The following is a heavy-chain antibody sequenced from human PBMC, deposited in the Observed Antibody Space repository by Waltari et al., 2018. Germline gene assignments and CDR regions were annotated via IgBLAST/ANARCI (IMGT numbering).Heavy chain of an antibody. J-gene: IGHJ4*02. CDR3: ARSFGGSGSYKFDF. CDR1: GFTFDDY. V-gene: IGHV4-38-2*01. D-gene: IGHD3-10*01. Sequence: VELVESGGVVVQSGGSLRLSCVASGFTFDDYSMHWVRQVPGRGLEWIGSVYYNGNVYYNPSLESRVTMSVDTSKNHFSLDLESVTTPDTSIYFCARSFGGSGSYKFDFWGQGILVTVSS. CDR2: VYYNGNV.